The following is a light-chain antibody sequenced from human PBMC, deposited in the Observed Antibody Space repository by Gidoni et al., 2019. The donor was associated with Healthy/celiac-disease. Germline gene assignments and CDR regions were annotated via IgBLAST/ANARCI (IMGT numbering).Light chain of an antibody. CDR1: QSVSSSY. CDR3: QQYGSSPPLP. V-gene: IGKV3-20*01. J-gene: IGKJ4*01. Sequence: EIVFTQSPGTLSLSPGERATLSCRASQSVSSSYLAWYQQKPGQAPRLLIYGASSRATGIPDRFSGSGSGTDFTLTISRLEPEDFAVYYCQQYGSSPPLPFGGGTKVEIK. CDR2: GAS.